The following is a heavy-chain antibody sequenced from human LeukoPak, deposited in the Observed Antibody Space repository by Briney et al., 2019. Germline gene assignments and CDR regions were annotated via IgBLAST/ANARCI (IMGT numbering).Heavy chain of an antibody. J-gene: IGHJ4*02. Sequence: GESLKISCKGSGYSFNSYWIGWVRQMPGKGLEWMGINYPGDSDTRYSPSFQGQVIISVDKSIGTAYLQWSSLKASDTAMYYCARGNTVASFDYWGQGTLVTVPS. CDR2: NYPGDSDT. CDR3: ARGNTVASFDY. CDR1: GYSFNSYW. D-gene: IGHD2/OR15-2a*01. V-gene: IGHV5-51*01.